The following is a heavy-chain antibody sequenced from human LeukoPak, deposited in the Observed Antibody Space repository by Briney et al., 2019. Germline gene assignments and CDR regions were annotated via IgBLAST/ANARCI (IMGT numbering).Heavy chain of an antibody. CDR3: ARLSGSYDPHAFDI. CDR2: IIPILGIA. CDR1: GGTFSSYA. V-gene: IGHV1-69*04. J-gene: IGHJ3*02. Sequence: SVTVSCKASGGTFSSYAISWVRQAPGQGLEWMGRIIPILGIANYAQKFQGRVTITADKSTSTAYMELSSLRSEDTAVYYCARLSGSYDPHAFDIWGQGTMVTVSS. D-gene: IGHD1-26*01.